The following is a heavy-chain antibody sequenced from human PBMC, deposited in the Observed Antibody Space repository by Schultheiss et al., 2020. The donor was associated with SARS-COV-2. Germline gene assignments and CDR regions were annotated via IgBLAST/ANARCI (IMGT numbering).Heavy chain of an antibody. CDR1: GFAFSSYV. CDR3: ARDWLDRSFDY. Sequence: GGSLRLSCAASGFAFSSYVLHWVRRAPGKGPEWVSAIGTGGDTYYADSVMGRFTISRDNAKNSLYLQMNSLRAEDTAVYYCARDWLDRSFDYWGQGAPVTVSS. V-gene: IGHV3-47*02. J-gene: IGHJ4*02. D-gene: IGHD6-19*01. CDR2: IGTGGDT.